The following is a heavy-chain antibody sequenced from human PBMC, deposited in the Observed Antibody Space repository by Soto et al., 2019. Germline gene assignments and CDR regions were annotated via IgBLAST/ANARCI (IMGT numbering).Heavy chain of an antibody. CDR2: MYFSGT. J-gene: IGHJ6*02. D-gene: IGHD6-19*01. Sequence: SETLSLTCTVSGGSISNDDYSWSWIRQSPGKGLEWIGYMYFSGTTYNPSLKSRISMSKDTSKNQLTLKLSSVTAADTAVYYCARSIAVAGTLWNYYYYGMDVWGQGTTVTVSS. V-gene: IGHV4-30-4*01. CDR1: GGSISNDDYS. CDR3: ARSIAVAGTLWNYYYYGMDV.